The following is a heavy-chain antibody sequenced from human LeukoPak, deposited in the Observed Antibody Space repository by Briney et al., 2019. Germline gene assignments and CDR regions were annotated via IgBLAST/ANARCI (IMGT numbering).Heavy chain of an antibody. CDR1: GFTVSSNY. CDR2: IYSGGST. CDR3: ARDQEQWLGPALL. D-gene: IGHD6-19*01. Sequence: GGSLRLSCAASGFTVSSNYMSWVRQAPGKGLEWVSVIYSGGSTYYADSVKGRFTISRDNSKNTRYLQMNSLRAEDTAVYYCARDQEQWLGPALLWGQGTLVTVSS. J-gene: IGHJ4*02. V-gene: IGHV3-53*01.